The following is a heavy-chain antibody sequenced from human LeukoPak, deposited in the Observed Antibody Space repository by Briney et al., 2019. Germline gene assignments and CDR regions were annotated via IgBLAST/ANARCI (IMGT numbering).Heavy chain of an antibody. V-gene: IGHV4-59*01. CDR3: AGARDSSSPPAVYNWFDP. D-gene: IGHD6-13*01. CDR2: IYYSGST. Sequence: SETLSLTCTVSGGSIGSYYWSWIRQPPGKGLEWIGYIYYSGSTNCNPSLKSRVTISVDTSKNQFSLKLSSVTAADTAVYYCAGARDSSSPPAVYNWFDPWAKETLVTVSS. J-gene: IGHJ5*02. CDR1: GGSIGSYY.